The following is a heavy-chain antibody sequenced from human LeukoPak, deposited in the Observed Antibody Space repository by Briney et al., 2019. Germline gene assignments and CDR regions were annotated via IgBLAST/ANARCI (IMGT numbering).Heavy chain of an antibody. V-gene: IGHV3-33*01. CDR2: IWYDGSNK. J-gene: IGHJ4*02. Sequence: GGSLRLSCAASGFTFSSYGMHWVRQAPGKGLEWVAVIWYDGSNKYYADSVKGRLTISRDNSKNTLYLQMNSLRAEDTAVYYCARVSVVGYSYGFPYYFDYWGQGTLVTVSS. CDR1: GFTFSSYG. CDR3: ARVSVVGYSYGFPYYFDY. D-gene: IGHD5-18*01.